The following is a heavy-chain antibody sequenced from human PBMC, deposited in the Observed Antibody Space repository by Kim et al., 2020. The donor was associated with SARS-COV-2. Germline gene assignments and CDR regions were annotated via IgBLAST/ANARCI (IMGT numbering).Heavy chain of an antibody. J-gene: IGHJ4*02. Sequence: GGSLRLSCEASGFTFRSYVMNWVRQAPGKGLEWVASVSAGSYNTYYAESVMGRFTVSRDDSKNTLYLHMSSLRGEDTATYFCAKHSDSVAHFDSWGQGTLVAVSS. D-gene: IGHD2-15*01. CDR2: VSAGSYNT. CDR1: GFTFRSYV. CDR3: AKHSDSVAHFDS. V-gene: IGHV3-23*01.